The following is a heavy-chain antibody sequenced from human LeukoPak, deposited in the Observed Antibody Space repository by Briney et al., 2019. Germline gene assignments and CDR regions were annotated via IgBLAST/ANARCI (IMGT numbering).Heavy chain of an antibody. D-gene: IGHD6-13*01. J-gene: IGHJ4*02. CDR2: IISNGEST. V-gene: IGHV3-64*03. CDR3: VKSASTWYLFDY. CDR1: GFTFSGYA. Sequence: PGGSLRLPCSASGFTFSGYAMHWVRQAPGKGLEYVSGIISNGESTYYSDSVKDRFTISRDNSKNTLYLQMSSLRPEDTAVYYCVKSASTWYLFDYWGQGTLVTVSS.